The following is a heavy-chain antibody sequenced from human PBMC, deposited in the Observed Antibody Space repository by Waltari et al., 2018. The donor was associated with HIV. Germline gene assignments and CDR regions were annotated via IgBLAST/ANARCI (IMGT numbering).Heavy chain of an antibody. CDR3: ARANYGSDSRRWTLDI. J-gene: IGHJ3*02. CDR1: GFIFSTYG. V-gene: IGHV3-33*01. Sequence: QVQLVESGGGVVQPGRSLRLSCAASGFIFSTYGMHWVRQAPGKVVWLVAVKWYGVSYKDYADSGRGRFTISRDNYKNPMYMQMNSLRAEDTDVYYCARANYGSDSRRWTLDIWGQGTTVTVSS. CDR2: KWYGVSYK. D-gene: IGHD3-10*01.